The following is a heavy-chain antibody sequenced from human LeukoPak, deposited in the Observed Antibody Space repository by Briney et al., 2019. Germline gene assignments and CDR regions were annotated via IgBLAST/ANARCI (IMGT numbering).Heavy chain of an antibody. CDR3: ATGYCNTTSCYLGYGMDV. V-gene: IGHV3-33*01. Sequence: PGGSLRLSCAASGFTFSSYGMHWVRQAPGKGLEWVAVIWYDGSNKYYADSVKGRFTISRDISKNTLYLQMNSLRAEDTAVYYCATGYCNTTSCYLGYGMDVWGQGTTVTVSS. CDR1: GFTFSSYG. D-gene: IGHD2-2*01. J-gene: IGHJ6*02. CDR2: IWYDGSNK.